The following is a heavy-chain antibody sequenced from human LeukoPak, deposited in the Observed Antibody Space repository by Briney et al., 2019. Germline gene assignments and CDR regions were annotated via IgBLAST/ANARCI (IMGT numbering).Heavy chain of an antibody. V-gene: IGHV1-46*01. Sequence: GASVKVSCKASGYTFTSYYMRWVRQAPGQGLEWMGIINPSGGSTSYAQKFQGRATMTRDTSTNTVYMDLSSLRSEDTAVYYCAKEVAARREGYNWFDPWGQGTLVTVSS. J-gene: IGHJ5*02. CDR3: AKEVAARREGYNWFDP. CDR2: INPSGGST. CDR1: GYTFTSYY. D-gene: IGHD6-6*01.